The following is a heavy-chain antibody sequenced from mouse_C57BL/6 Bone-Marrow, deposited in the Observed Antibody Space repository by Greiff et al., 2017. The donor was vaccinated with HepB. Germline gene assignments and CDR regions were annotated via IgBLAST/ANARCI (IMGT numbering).Heavy chain of an antibody. Sequence: EVMLVESGGGLVQPKGSLKLSCAASGFSFNTYAMNWVRQAPGKGLEWVARLRSKSNNYETYYADSVKDRFTISRDDSESMLYLQMNNLKTEDTAMYYCVRGYYGSPYWYFDVWGTGTTVTVSS. D-gene: IGHD1-1*01. CDR2: LRSKSNNYET. V-gene: IGHV10-1*01. CDR3: VRGYYGSPYWYFDV. CDR1: GFSFNTYA. J-gene: IGHJ1*03.